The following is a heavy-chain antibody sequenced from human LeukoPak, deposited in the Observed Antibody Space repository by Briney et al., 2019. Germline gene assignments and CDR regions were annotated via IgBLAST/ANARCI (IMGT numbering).Heavy chain of an antibody. CDR3: ARATYYYDSSGYYVGLGFDY. Sequence: PRGSLRLSCAASGLTFSTYNMNWVRQAPGKGLEWVSSISRSRSAIYYAASVKGRFTISRDNAKNSLYLQMNSLRDEDTAVYYCARATYYYDSSGYYVGLGFDYWGQGTLVTVSS. CDR1: GLTFSTYN. J-gene: IGHJ4*02. V-gene: IGHV3-48*02. D-gene: IGHD3-22*01. CDR2: ISRSRSAI.